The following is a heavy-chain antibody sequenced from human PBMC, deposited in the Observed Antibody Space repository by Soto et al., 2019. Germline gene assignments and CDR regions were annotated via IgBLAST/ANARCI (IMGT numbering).Heavy chain of an antibody. J-gene: IGHJ5*02. CDR1: GFSLSTSGVG. D-gene: IGHD6-19*01. Sequence: QITLKESGPPLVKPTQTLTLTCTFSGFSLSTSGVGVGWIRQPPGKALEWLALIYWDDDKRYSPSRKSRLTIPKDITKHPVVLTMTNMEPVDTATYYCAHSAYSSGWNEGNWFGPWGQGTLVTVSS. V-gene: IGHV2-5*02. CDR2: IYWDDDK. CDR3: AHSAYSSGWNEGNWFGP.